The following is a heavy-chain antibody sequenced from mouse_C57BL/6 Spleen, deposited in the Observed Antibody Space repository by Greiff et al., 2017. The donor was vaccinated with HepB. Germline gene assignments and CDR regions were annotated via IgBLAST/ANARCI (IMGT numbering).Heavy chain of an antibody. CDR1: GYSITSGYY. CDR2: ISYDGSN. V-gene: IGHV3-6*01. D-gene: IGHD2-4*01. Sequence: EVKLVESGPGLVKPSQSLSLTCSVTGYSITSGYYWNWIRQFPGNKLEWMGYISYDGSNNYNPSLKNRISITRDTSKNQFFLKLNSVTTEDTATYYCAREGDYDVDWYFDVWGTGTTVTVSS. CDR3: AREGDYDVDWYFDV. J-gene: IGHJ1*03.